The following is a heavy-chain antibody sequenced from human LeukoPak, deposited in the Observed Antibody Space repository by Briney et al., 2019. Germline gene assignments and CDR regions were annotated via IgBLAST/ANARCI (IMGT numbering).Heavy chain of an antibody. CDR1: GGSLSGYS. V-gene: IGHV4-34*01. D-gene: IGHD3-22*01. CDR2: INHSGST. CDR3: ARQETDYYDSSGLYMDV. J-gene: IGHJ6*03. Sequence: SETLSLTCALSGGSLSGYSWSGVRHPPGEGLEWIGEINHSGSTDYNPSLRSRVRMSLETSKKVFSLNLTSMTAADTAVYCCARQETDYYDSSGLYMDVWGKGTTVAVSS.